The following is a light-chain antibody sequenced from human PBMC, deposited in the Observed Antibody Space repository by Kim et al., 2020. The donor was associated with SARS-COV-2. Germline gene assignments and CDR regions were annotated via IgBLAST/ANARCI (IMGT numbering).Light chain of an antibody. CDR1: SGDVGRYIY. J-gene: IGLJ1*01. V-gene: IGLV2-11*01. CDR2: EVS. Sequence: QAVTCSRTGTSGDVGRYIYVSWYHQHPGKAPKLMIYEVSKRPSGVPDRFSGSKSGNTASLTISGLQAEDEADYYCCSYAGSYTYVFGTGTKVTVL. CDR3: CSYAGSYTYV.